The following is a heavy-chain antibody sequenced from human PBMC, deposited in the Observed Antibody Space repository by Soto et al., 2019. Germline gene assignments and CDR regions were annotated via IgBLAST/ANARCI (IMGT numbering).Heavy chain of an antibody. D-gene: IGHD3-10*01. CDR2: IWYDGSNK. J-gene: IGHJ6*02. CDR3: ARDVLWFGELLGEGMDV. V-gene: IGHV3-33*01. CDR1: GFTFSSYG. Sequence: GGSLRLSCAASGFTFSSYGMHWVRQAPGKGLEWVAVIWYDGSNKYYADSVKGRFTISRDNSKNTLYLQMNSLRAEDTAVYYCARDVLWFGELLGEGMDVWGQGTTVTVSS.